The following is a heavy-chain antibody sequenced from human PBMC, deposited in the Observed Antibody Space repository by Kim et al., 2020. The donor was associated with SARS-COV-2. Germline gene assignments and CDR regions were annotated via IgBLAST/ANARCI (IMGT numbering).Heavy chain of an antibody. CDR2: IYSGGST. CDR1: GFTVSSNH. CDR3: AREPPVRGAAGTGPFDY. Sequence: GGSLRLSCVASGFTVSSNHMNWVRQAPGKGLEWVSIIYSGGSTYYADSVKGRFTVSRDNSKNTLYLQMNTLTAEDTAVYYCAREPPVRGAAGTGPFDYWGQGTLVTVSS. V-gene: IGHV3-53*01. J-gene: IGHJ4*02. D-gene: IGHD6-13*01.